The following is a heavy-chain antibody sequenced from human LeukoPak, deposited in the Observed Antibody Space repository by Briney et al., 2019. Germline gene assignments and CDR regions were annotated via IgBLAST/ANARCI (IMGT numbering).Heavy chain of an antibody. D-gene: IGHD1-26*01. CDR2: INHSGTT. CDR1: GGSFSDYY. Sequence: PSETLSLTCAVYGGSFSDYYWSWIRQPPGKGLEWIGEINHSGTTNCKPSLKSRVTISVDTSKNQFSLKLTSVTAADTAVYYCASAATSGTYNLDSWGQGTLVTVSS. CDR3: ASAATSGTYNLDS. V-gene: IGHV4-34*01. J-gene: IGHJ4*02.